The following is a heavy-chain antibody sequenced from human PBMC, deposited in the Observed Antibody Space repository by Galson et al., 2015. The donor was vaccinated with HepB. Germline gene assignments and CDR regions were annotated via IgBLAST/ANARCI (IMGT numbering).Heavy chain of an antibody. Sequence: SLRLSCAASGFTFSSYGMHWVRQAPGKGLEWVAVIWYDGSNKYYADSVKGRFTISRDNSKNTLYLQMNSLRAEDTAVYYCAREAKEMATPSLDYWGQGTLVTVSS. CDR3: AREAKEMATPSLDY. V-gene: IGHV3-33*01. CDR2: IWYDGSNK. J-gene: IGHJ4*02. D-gene: IGHD5-24*01. CDR1: GFTFSSYG.